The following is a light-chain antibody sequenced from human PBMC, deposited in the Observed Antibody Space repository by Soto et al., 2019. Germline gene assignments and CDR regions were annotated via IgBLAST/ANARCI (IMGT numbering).Light chain of an antibody. CDR1: QALNNW. CDR2: AAA. CDR3: QQANSFPYT. V-gene: IGKV1-12*01. J-gene: IGKJ2*01. Sequence: DIQMTQSPSSVSASVGDRVTITCRASQALNNWVAWYQQKPGKAPQLLIYAAASLQTGVPSRFSGSGSGTEFPLTISSLQPEDFATYFCQQANSFPYTFGQGTKLDIK.